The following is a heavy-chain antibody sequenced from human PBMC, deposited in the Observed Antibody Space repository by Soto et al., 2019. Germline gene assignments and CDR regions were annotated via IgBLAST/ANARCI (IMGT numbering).Heavy chain of an antibody. D-gene: IGHD3-10*01. J-gene: IGHJ2*01. V-gene: IGHV3-23*01. CDR2: ISGGGDAT. CDR1: GFTFSGYA. CDR3: ARKVSGSTGRPDLWYFDL. Sequence: EVQLLDSGGGLVQPGGSLRLSCAASGFTFSGYALTWVRQAPGKGLEWVSAISGGGDATFYADSVKGRFTISRDNSKKSLYLQMNTLRAEDPAVYYCARKVSGSTGRPDLWYFDLWGRGTLVTVSS.